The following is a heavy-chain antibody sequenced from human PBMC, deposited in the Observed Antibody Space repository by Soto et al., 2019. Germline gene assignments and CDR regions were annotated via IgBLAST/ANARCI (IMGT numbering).Heavy chain of an antibody. Sequence: PGGSLRLSCAASGFTFSNSAMTWVRQAPGKGLEWVSTISSSSSTIYYADSVKGRFTISRDNAKNSLYLQMNSLRDEDTAVYYCARGHTPKDDFWSGYYKAPSSHFDYWGQGTLVTVSS. J-gene: IGHJ4*02. CDR3: ARGHTPKDDFWSGYYKAPSSHFDY. CDR1: GFTFSNSA. D-gene: IGHD3-3*01. V-gene: IGHV3-48*02. CDR2: ISSSSSTI.